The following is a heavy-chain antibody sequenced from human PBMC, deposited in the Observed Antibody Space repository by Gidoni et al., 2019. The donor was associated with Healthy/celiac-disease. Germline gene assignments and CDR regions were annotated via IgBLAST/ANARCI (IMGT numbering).Heavy chain of an antibody. CDR1: GFTFSSYA. V-gene: IGHV3-30-3*01. CDR3: AREIAVAGMGDGSGSDY. J-gene: IGHJ4*02. CDR2: LSYDGSNK. Sequence: SGPASGFTFSSYAMHWVRQAPGKGLPGVAVLSYDGSNKYYADPLKGRFTISRDKSKNTRYLQMNSLRAEDTAVYYCAREIAVAGMGDGSGSDYWGQGTLVTVSS. D-gene: IGHD6-19*01.